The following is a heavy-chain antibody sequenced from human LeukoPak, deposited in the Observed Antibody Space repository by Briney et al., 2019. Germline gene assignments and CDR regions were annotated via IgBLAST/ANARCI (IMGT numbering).Heavy chain of an antibody. CDR2: VIPIFGTA. CDR3: ARASGDSSNYDFPKPYSY. Sequence: SVKVSCKASGGAFSNFAISWVRQAPGQGLEWMGAVIPIFGTANYAQRFQGRVTITADESTSTVYMELSSLRSEDTAMYYCARASGDSSNYDFPKPYSYWGQGTLVTVSS. J-gene: IGHJ4*02. V-gene: IGHV1-69*13. D-gene: IGHD3-22*01. CDR1: GGAFSNFA.